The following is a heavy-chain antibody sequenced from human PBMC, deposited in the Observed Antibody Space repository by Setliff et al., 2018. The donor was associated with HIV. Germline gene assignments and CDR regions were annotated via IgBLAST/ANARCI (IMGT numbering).Heavy chain of an antibody. CDR1: GGSISSGSYY. CDR3: ARGLPSV. Sequence: SETLSLTCTVSGGSISSGSYYWSWIRQPAGKGLGWIGRIYTSGSTNYNPSLKSRVTISVDTSKNQFSLKLSSVTAADTAVYYCARGLPSVWGQGTLVTVS. J-gene: IGHJ4*02. V-gene: IGHV4-61*02. CDR2: IYTSGST.